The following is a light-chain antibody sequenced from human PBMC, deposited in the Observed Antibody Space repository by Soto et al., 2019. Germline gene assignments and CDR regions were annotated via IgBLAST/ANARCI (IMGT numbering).Light chain of an antibody. CDR2: GAS. J-gene: IGKJ3*01. CDR3: QQYYNWPLT. Sequence: IVMTQSPATLSVIPGERATLSCRASQSVGNYLAWYQQKPGQAPRLVIYGASIRDNDVPARFSGSGSGTEFTLTLSSLQSEDFAVLYWQQYYNWPLTFGPGTKVEIK. CDR1: QSVGNY. V-gene: IGKV3-15*01.